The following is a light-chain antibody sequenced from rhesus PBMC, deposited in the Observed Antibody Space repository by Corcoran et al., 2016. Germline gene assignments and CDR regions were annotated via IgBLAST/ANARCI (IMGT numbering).Light chain of an antibody. V-gene: IGKV1S8*01. CDR1: QNNYRN. Sequence: DIQMNQSPSALSASVGDRVTISCRARQNNYRNLAWYQQKPGKPPKLLIYAASSLETGIPARFSGSGSGTDFTLPIRTLQPEDSASYFCQQYSGNPLTFGGGTKVELK. CDR3: QQYSGNPLT. CDR2: AAS. J-gene: IGKJ4*01.